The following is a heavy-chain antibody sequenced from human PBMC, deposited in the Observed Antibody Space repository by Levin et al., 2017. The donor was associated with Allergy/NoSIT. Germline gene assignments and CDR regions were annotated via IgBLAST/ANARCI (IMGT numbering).Heavy chain of an antibody. D-gene: IGHD5-12*01. Sequence: AGGSLRLSCAASGFSFSSYALYWVRQAPGKGLEWVAVISYGASNKYYADSVKGRFTISRDNSKNTLYLQMNSLRGEDTAVYYCARDGTASGIDYWGQGTLVTVSS. V-gene: IGHV3-30-3*01. CDR2: ISYGASNK. CDR1: GFSFSSYA. CDR3: ARDGTASGIDY. J-gene: IGHJ4*02.